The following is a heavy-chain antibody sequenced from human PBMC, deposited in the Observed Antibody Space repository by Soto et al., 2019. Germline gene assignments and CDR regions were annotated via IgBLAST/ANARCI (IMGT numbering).Heavy chain of an antibody. D-gene: IGHD3-3*01. CDR2: IYYSGST. Sequence: LEWIGSIYYSGSTYYNPSLKSRVTISVDTSKNQFSLKLSSVTAADTAVYYCARERITIFGVVIHNWFDPWGQGTLVTVSS. CDR3: ARERITIFGVVIHNWFDP. J-gene: IGHJ5*02. V-gene: IGHV4-39*01.